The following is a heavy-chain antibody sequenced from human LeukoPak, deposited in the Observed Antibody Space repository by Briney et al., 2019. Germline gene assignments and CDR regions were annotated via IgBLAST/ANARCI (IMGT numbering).Heavy chain of an antibody. Sequence: GASVTVSCKASGYTFTSYVMHWVRQAPGQRLEWMGWINAGNGNTKYSQKFQGRVTITRDTSASTAYMELSSLRSEDTAVYYCARVRPGTTFGYWGQGTLVTVSS. CDR2: INAGNGNT. V-gene: IGHV1-3*01. CDR3: ARVRPGTTFGY. J-gene: IGHJ4*02. CDR1: GYTFTSYV. D-gene: IGHD1-1*01.